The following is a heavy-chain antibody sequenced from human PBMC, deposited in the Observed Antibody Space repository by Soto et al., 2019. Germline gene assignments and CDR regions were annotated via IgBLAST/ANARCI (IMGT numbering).Heavy chain of an antibody. CDR3: ARRVVVTSVRDIAYYYYGLDV. V-gene: IGHV1-69*13. CDR2: IIPMFDST. D-gene: IGHD2-21*02. J-gene: IGHJ6*02. Sequence: SVKVSCKSFGGTSSGYAICSERQAPGQGLEWMGGIIPMFDSTNYAQKFQGRVTITADESTSTAFMELSSLRSEDTAVYYCARRVVVTSVRDIAYYYYGLDVWGQGTTVTVSS. CDR1: GGTSSGYA.